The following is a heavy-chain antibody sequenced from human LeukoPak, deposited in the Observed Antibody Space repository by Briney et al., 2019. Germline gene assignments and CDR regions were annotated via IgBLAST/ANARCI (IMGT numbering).Heavy chain of an antibody. J-gene: IGHJ5*02. CDR2: IYYSGST. CDR1: GGSISSGDYY. Sequence: SETLSLTCTVSGGSISSGDYYWSWIRQPPGKSLEWIGYIYYSGSTYYNPSLKSRVTISVDTSKNQFSLKLSSVTAADTAVYYCARGAASQYWFDPWGQGTLVTVSS. V-gene: IGHV4-30-4*01. D-gene: IGHD6-19*01. CDR3: ARGAASQYWFDP.